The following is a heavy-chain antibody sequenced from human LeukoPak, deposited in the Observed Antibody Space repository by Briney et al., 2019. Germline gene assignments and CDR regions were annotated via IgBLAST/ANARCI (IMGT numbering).Heavy chain of an antibody. J-gene: IGHJ6*02. V-gene: IGHV4-59*01. Sequence: SETLSLTCTVSGDSISSYYWSWIRQPPGKGLEWIGYIYYSGSTNYNPSLKSRVTISVDTSKNQFSLKLSSVTAADTAVYYCARGRDCSSTSCPGGYYYYYGMDVWGQGTTVTVSS. CDR3: ARGRDCSSTSCPGGYYYYYGMDV. D-gene: IGHD2-2*01. CDR1: GDSISSYY. CDR2: IYYSGST.